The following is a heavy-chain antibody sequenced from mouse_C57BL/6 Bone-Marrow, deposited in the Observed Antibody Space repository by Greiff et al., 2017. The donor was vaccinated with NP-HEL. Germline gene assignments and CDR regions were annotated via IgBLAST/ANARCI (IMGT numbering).Heavy chain of an antibody. D-gene: IGHD1-1*01. CDR2: ISNGGGST. Sequence: EVQGVESGGGLVQPGGSLKLSCAASGFTFSDYYMYWVRQTPEKRLEWVAYISNGGGSTYYPDTVKGRFTISTDNAKNTLYLQMSRLKSEDTAMYYCARQYYYGSSSFAYWGQGTLVTVSA. V-gene: IGHV5-12*01. J-gene: IGHJ3*01. CDR3: ARQYYYGSSSFAY. CDR1: GFTFSDYY.